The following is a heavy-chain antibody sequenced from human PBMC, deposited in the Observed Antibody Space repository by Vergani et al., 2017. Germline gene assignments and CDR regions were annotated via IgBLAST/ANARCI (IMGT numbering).Heavy chain of an antibody. D-gene: IGHD3-10*01. Sequence: QVQLQESGPGLVKPSQTLSLTCTVSGGSISSGGYYWSWIRQHPGKGLEWIGYIYYSGSTYYNPSLKSRVTISVDTSKNQFYLKLSSVTAADTAVYYCARDYYGSGSYFDYWGQGTLVTVSS. CDR2: IYYSGST. V-gene: IGHV4-31*03. CDR1: GGSISSGGYY. CDR3: ARDYYGSGSYFDY. J-gene: IGHJ4*02.